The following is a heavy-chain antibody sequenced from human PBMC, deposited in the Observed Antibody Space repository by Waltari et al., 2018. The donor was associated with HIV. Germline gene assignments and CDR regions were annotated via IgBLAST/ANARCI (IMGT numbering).Heavy chain of an antibody. CDR3: AKSISKYTSGWCTD. J-gene: IGHJ1*01. CDR2: ISSDGDNK. CDR1: GFTLSSYA. V-gene: IGHV3-30*18. Sequence: QVQLVESGGGVVQPGKSLRLSCAASGFTLSSYALHWVRQAPGKGLEWVAVISSDGDNKYFADSVKGRFTISRDNSKNTLYLQMNSLRAEDTAVYYCAKSISKYTSGWCTDWGLGILVAVSS. D-gene: IGHD6-19*01.